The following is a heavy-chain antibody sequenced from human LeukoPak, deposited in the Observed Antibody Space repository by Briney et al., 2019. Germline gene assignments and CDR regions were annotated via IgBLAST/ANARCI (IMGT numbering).Heavy chain of an antibody. J-gene: IGHJ4*02. D-gene: IGHD6-19*01. CDR2: ISYDGSNK. CDR3: ARDSAVALWDY. Sequence: PGRSLRLSCAASGFTFSSYAMHWVRQAPGKGLEWVAVISYDGSNKYYADSVKGRFTISRDNSKNTLYLQMNSLRAEDTAVYYCARDSAVALWDYWGQGTPVTVSS. V-gene: IGHV3-30-3*01. CDR1: GFTFSSYA.